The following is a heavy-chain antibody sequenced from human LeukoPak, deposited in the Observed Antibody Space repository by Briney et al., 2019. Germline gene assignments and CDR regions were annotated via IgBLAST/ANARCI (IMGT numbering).Heavy chain of an antibody. Sequence: SGTLSLTCAVSGGSISSSNWWSWVRQPPGKGLEWIGETYHSGSTNYNPSLKSRVTISVDTSKNQFSLKLSSVTAADTAVYYCARDPTMVRGPSMDVWGKGTTVTVSS. CDR1: GGSISSSNW. D-gene: IGHD3-10*01. J-gene: IGHJ6*04. V-gene: IGHV4-4*02. CDR2: TYHSGST. CDR3: ARDPTMVRGPSMDV.